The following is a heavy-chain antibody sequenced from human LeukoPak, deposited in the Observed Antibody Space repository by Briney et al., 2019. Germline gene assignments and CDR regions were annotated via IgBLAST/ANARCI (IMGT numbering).Heavy chain of an antibody. D-gene: IGHD3-22*01. V-gene: IGHV1-2*02. CDR1: GYTFTGYY. CDR3: ARGLESDYYDSSGYSYYYYMDV. CDR2: INPNSGGT. Sequence: RASVKVSCKASGYTFTGYYMHWVRQAPGQGLEWMGWINPNSGGTNYAQKFQGRVTMTRDTSISTAYMELSRLRSDDTAVYYCARGLESDYYDSSGYSYYYYMDVWGKGTTVTISS. J-gene: IGHJ6*03.